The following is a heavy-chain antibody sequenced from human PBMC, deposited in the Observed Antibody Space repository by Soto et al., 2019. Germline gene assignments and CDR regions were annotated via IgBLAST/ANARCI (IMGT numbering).Heavy chain of an antibody. CDR1: GYSFTNSG. Sequence: ASVKVSCKTSGYSFTNSGITWVRQAPGKGLEWMGWISPYNGNTNYAEKIQGRGTMTTDTSTRTAYMELSSLTSDDTAVYYCARDQAKFVNHYYHYYGMDVWGQGTKVTVYS. CDR2: ISPYNGNT. CDR3: ARDQAKFVNHYYHYYGMDV. D-gene: IGHD3-10*01. J-gene: IGHJ6*02. V-gene: IGHV1-18*01.